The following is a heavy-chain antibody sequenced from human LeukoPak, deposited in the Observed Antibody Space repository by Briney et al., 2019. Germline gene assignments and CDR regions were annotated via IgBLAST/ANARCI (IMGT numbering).Heavy chain of an antibody. J-gene: IGHJ4*02. V-gene: IGHV4-34*01. CDR2: INHSGST. CDR1: GGSFSGYY. Sequence: SETLSLTCAVYGGSFSGYYWSRIRQPPGKGLEWIGEINHSGSTNYNPSLKSRVTISVDTSKNQFSLKLSSVTAADTAVYYCAREYSSSSEYYFDYWGQGTLVTVSS. D-gene: IGHD6-6*01. CDR3: AREYSSSSEYYFDY.